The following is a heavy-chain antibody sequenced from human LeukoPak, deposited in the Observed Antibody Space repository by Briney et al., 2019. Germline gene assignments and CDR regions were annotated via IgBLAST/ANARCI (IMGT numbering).Heavy chain of an antibody. CDR3: ARAITIFGVVIIPVVPETNWFDP. CDR2: ISAYNGNT. J-gene: IGHJ5*02. D-gene: IGHD3-3*01. Sequence: ASVKVSCKASGYTFTSYGISWVRQAPGQGLEWMGWISAYNGNTNYAQKLQGRVTMTTDTSTSTAYMELRSLRSDDTAVYYCARAITIFGVVIIPVVPETNWFDPWGQGTLVTVSS. V-gene: IGHV1-18*01. CDR1: GYTFTSYG.